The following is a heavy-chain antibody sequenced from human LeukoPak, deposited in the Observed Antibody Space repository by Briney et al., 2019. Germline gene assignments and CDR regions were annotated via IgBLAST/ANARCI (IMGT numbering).Heavy chain of an antibody. V-gene: IGHV3-9*03. CDR1: GFTFDDYA. D-gene: IGHD2-15*01. CDR2: ISWNSGSI. CDR3: AKDTSVVFDAFDI. J-gene: IGHJ3*02. Sequence: PGRSLRLSCAASGFTFDDYAMRWVRQAPGKGLEWVSGISWNSGSIGYADSVKGRFTISRDNAKNSLYLQMNSLRAEDMALYYCAKDTSVVFDAFDIWGQGTMVTVSS.